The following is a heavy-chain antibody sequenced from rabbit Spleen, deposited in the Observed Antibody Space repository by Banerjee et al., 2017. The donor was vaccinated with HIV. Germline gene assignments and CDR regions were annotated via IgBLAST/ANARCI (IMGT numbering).Heavy chain of an antibody. D-gene: IGHD6-1*01. V-gene: IGHV1S40*01. Sequence: QSLEESGGDLVKPGASLTLTCTASGFSFGSNDYMCWVRQAPGRGLEWIACIYAGVSGYTYYATWATGRFTCSKTSSTTVTLQVTSLTAADTATYFCARSTYGYDDYADLYYAAMDLWGPGTLVTVS. CDR2: IYAGVSGYT. CDR1: GFSFGSNDY. J-gene: IGHJ6*01. CDR3: ARSTYGYDDYADLYYAAMDL.